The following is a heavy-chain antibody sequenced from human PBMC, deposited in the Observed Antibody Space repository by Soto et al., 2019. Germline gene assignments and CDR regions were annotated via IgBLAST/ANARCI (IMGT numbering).Heavy chain of an antibody. J-gene: IGHJ4*02. D-gene: IGHD6-19*01. CDR3: AKDQGVSSGYTDDY. V-gene: IGHV3-23*01. Sequence: EVQLLESGGGLVQPGGSLRLSCAASGFTFSNYAMSWVRQAPGKGLQWVSAISGSGASTYYVDSVKGRFTISRVNSKNTLYLQMNSLRAEDTAVYYCAKDQGVSSGYTDDYWGQGTLVTVSS. CDR1: GFTFSNYA. CDR2: ISGSGAST.